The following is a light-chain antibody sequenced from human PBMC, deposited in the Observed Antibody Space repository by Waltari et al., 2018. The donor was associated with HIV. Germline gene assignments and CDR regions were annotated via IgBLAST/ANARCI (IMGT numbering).Light chain of an antibody. CDR2: DVT. Sequence: QSALTQPRSVSGSPGQSVTVSCTGTSRDSSVSWYQHHPGKAPKLIIFDVTERPSGVPDRFSASQSGNTASLTISGLLADDEADYYCCSITGTFTSYVLFGGGTKLTVL. CDR3: CSITGTFTSYVL. J-gene: IGLJ3*02. V-gene: IGLV2-11*01. CDR1: SRDSS.